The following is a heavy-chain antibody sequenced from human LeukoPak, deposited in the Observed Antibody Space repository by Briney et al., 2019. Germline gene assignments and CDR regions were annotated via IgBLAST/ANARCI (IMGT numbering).Heavy chain of an antibody. CDR2: ISYDGSNK. Sequence: GSLRLSCAASGFTFSSYGMHWVRQAPGKGLEWVAVISYDGSNKYYADSVKGRFTISRDNSKNPLYLQMNSLRAEDTAVYYCAKDWSFYYYGMDVWGQGTTVTVSS. CDR1: GFTFSSYG. D-gene: IGHD3-16*02. J-gene: IGHJ6*02. CDR3: AKDWSFYYYGMDV. V-gene: IGHV3-30*18.